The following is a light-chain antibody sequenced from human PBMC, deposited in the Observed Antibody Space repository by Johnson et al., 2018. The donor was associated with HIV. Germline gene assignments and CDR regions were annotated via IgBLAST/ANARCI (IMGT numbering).Light chain of an antibody. CDR1: TSNIGKSY. CDR2: ENN. J-gene: IGLJ1*01. V-gene: IGLV1-51*02. CDR3: GTWDTSLRGLYV. Sequence: QSVLTQPPSVSAAPGQKVTISCSGSTSNIGKSYVSWYQQLPGTAPKLLIYENNKRPSGIPDRFSGSKSGTSATLGITGLLTGDEADYYCGTWDTSLRGLYVFGTGTRVSIL.